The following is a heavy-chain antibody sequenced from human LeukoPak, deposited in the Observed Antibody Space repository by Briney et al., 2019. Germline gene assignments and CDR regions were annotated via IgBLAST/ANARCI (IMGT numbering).Heavy chain of an antibody. D-gene: IGHD3-10*01. V-gene: IGHV3-9*01. CDR2: ISRNSGSI. CDR3: AKGLYGSGSYPFDY. Sequence: GGSLRLSCAASGFTFDDYAMHWVRQAPGKGLEWVSGISRNSGSIGYADSVKGRFTISRDNAKNSLYLQMNSLRAEDTALYYCAKGLYGSGSYPFDYWGQGTLVTVSS. J-gene: IGHJ4*02. CDR1: GFTFDDYA.